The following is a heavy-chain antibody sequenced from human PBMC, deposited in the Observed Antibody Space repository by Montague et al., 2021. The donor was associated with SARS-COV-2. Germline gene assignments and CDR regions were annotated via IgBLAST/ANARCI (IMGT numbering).Heavy chain of an antibody. CDR3: ARDLWPGMPAAGTWFGP. Sequence: SLRLSCAASGFTFSSYGMNWVRQAPGKGLEWVAYITPTSTTIHYADSVKGRFTISRDDAKNSLFLQMNGLGDEDTAMYYCARDLWPGMPAAGTWFGPWGQGTLVTVSS. D-gene: IGHD6-25*01. CDR1: GFTFSSYG. J-gene: IGHJ5*02. CDR2: ITPTSTTI. V-gene: IGHV3-48*02.